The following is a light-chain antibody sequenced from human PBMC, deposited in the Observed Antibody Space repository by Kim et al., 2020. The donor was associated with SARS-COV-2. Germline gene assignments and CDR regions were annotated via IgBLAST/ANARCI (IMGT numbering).Light chain of an antibody. Sequence: EIVLTQSPATLSLSPGERATLSCRASQSVSSYLAWYQQKLGQAPRLLIYDASNRATGIPARFSGTGSGTDFTLTISSLDPEDFAVYYCQQRSHWLITFGQGTLLEIK. CDR3: QQRSHWLIT. V-gene: IGKV3-11*01. CDR2: DAS. CDR1: QSVSSY. J-gene: IGKJ5*01.